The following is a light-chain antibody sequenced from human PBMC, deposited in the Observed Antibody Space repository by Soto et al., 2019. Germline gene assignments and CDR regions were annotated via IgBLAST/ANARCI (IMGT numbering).Light chain of an antibody. CDR3: QQYNTWPT. CDR2: GAS. CDR1: QSVNSN. J-gene: IGKJ1*01. Sequence: EIVMTQSPATLSVSPGERATLSCRASQSVNSNLAWYQQKPGQAPRLLIYGASTRATGVPARFSGSGSGTEFTLTVSSLQSEDFEVYFCQQYNTWPTFGQGTKVEIK. V-gene: IGKV3-15*01.